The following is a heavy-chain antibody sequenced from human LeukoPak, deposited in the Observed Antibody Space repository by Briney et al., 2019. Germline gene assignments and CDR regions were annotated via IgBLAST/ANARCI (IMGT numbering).Heavy chain of an antibody. CDR2: INHSGST. J-gene: IGHJ4*02. Sequence: SETLSLTCAVYGGSFSGYYWGWIRQPPGKGLEWIGEINHSGSTNYNPSLKSRVTISVDTSKNQFSLKLSSVTAADTAVYYCARDRGVDIVVVPAAVKFDYWGQGTLVTVSS. CDR1: GGSFSGYY. D-gene: IGHD2-2*01. V-gene: IGHV4-34*01. CDR3: ARDRGVDIVVVPAAVKFDY.